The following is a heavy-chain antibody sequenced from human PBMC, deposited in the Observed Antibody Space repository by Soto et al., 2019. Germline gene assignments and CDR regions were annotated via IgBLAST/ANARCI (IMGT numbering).Heavy chain of an antibody. CDR1: GGTFSSYT. D-gene: IGHD1-26*01. CDR3: ARVVVGSRLSLDY. J-gene: IGHJ4*02. Sequence: QVQLVQSGAEVKKPGSSVTVSCKASGGTFSSYTISWVRQAPGQGLEWMAGISPIFGTPIYAQKFQDSVTITADDSTMTDHMEMNRLTSEDTAVYYCARVVVGSRLSLDYWGQGTLVTISS. V-gene: IGHV1-69*01. CDR2: ISPIFGTP.